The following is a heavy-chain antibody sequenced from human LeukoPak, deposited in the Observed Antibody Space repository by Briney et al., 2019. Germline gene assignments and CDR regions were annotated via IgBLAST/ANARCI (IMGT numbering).Heavy chain of an antibody. V-gene: IGHV1-2*06. Sequence: ASVKVSCKASGYTFTGYYMHWLRQAPGQGLDWMGRINPNSGGTNYAQKFQGRVTITTAESTSTAYMELSSLRSEDTAVYYCASSYCSGGSCYAMTWYFDLWGRGTLVTVSS. CDR2: INPNSGGT. J-gene: IGHJ2*01. D-gene: IGHD2-15*01. CDR3: ASSYCSGGSCYAMTWYFDL. CDR1: GYTFTGYY.